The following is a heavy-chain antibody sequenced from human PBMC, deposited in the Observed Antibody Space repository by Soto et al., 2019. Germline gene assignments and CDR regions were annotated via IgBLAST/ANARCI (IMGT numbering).Heavy chain of an antibody. J-gene: IGHJ6*02. CDR1: GGSISSGDYY. V-gene: IGHV4-30-4*01. Sequence: QVQLQESGPGLVKPSQTLSLTCNVSGGSISSGDYYWSWIRQPPGKGLEWIGYIYYSGSTYYNPSLKSRVTISVDTSKNQFSLKLSSVTAADTAVYYCARDLPYDYVWGSYRYGLDVWGQGTTVTVSS. CDR3: ARDLPYDYVWGSYRYGLDV. D-gene: IGHD3-16*02. CDR2: IYYSGST.